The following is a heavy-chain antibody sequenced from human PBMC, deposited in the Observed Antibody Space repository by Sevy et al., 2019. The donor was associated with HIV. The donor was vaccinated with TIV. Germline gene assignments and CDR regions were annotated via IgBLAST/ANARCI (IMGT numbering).Heavy chain of an antibody. D-gene: IGHD3-22*01. CDR1: GYTFTGYY. J-gene: IGHJ4*02. CDR3: ARMGDYFDTSGYYPLKY. Sequence: ASVKVSCKASGYTFTGYYVHWLRQAPGQGLEWMGWINPKTGGTYFEKKFQDRVTMTTGTSITTAYLELSGLRVDDTAVYYCARMGDYFDTSGYYPLKYWGQGTLVTVSS. V-gene: IGHV1-2*02. CDR2: INPKTGGT.